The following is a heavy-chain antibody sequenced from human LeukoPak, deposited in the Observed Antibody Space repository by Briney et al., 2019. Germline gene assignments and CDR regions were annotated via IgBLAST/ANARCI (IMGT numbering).Heavy chain of an antibody. J-gene: IGHJ4*02. CDR2: IISSGTSA. D-gene: IGHD3-22*01. CDR3: AKSSIIYDSSGYYVGEKYYFDY. V-gene: IGHV3-23*01. Sequence: PGGSLRLSCAASGFTFSSYGMSWVRQAPGKGLEWVSAIISSGTSAYYADSVKGRFTISRDNSKNTLYLQMNSLRAEDTAIYYCAKSSIIYDSSGYYVGEKYYFDYWGRGTLVTVSS. CDR1: GFTFSSYG.